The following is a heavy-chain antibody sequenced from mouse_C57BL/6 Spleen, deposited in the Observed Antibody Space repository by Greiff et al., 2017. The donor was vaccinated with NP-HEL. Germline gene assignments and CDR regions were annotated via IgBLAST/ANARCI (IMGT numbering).Heavy chain of an antibody. D-gene: IGHD2-4*01. V-gene: IGHV5-2*01. CDR3: ARQGDDYDRGYAMDY. Sequence: EVHLVESGGGLVQPGESLKLSCESNEYEFPSHDMSWVRKTPEKRLELVAAINSDGGSTYYPDTMERRFIISRDNTKKTLYLQMSSLRSEDTALYYCARQGDDYDRGYAMDYWGQGTSVTVSS. CDR2: INSDGGST. CDR1: EYEFPSHD. J-gene: IGHJ4*01.